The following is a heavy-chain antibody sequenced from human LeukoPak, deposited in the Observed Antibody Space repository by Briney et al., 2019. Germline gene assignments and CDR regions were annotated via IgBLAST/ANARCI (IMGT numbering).Heavy chain of an antibody. D-gene: IGHD2-2*01. CDR2: INHSGST. CDR1: GGPFSGYY. CDR3: ARMGLGYCSSTSCYADY. Sequence: SETLSLTCAVYGGPFSGYYWSWIRQPPGKGLEWIGEINHSGSTNYNPSLKSRVTIPVDTSKNQFSLKLSSVTAADTAVYYCARMGLGYCSSTSCYADYWGQGTLVTVSS. J-gene: IGHJ4*02. V-gene: IGHV4-34*01.